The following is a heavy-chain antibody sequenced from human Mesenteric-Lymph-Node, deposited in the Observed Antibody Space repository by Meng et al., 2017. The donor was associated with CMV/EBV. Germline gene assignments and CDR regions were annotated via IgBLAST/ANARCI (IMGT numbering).Heavy chain of an antibody. CDR3: ARGIAAADY. J-gene: IGHJ4*02. D-gene: IGHD6-13*01. CDR2: ISPNSGGT. V-gene: IGHV1-2*02. Sequence: ASVKVSCKASGGTFSSYAISWVRQAPGQGLEWMGWISPNSGGTIYAQKFQGRVTMTKDTSISTVYMELMSLTSDDTAVYYCARGIAAADYWGQGTLVTVSS. CDR1: GGTFSSYA.